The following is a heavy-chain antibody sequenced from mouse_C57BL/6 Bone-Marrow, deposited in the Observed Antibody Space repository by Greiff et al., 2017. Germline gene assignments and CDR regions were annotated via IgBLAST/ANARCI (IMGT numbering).Heavy chain of an antibody. CDR1: GYTFTSYW. CDR2: IHPNSGST. V-gene: IGHV1-64*01. CDR3: ARYDYDWYFDV. Sequence: VQLQQPGAELVKPGASVKLSCKASGYTFTSYWMHWVKQRPGQGLEWIGMIHPNSGSTNYNEKFKSKATLTVDNSSSTSYMQLSSLTSEDSAVYYCARYDYDWYFDVWGTGTTVTGSS. D-gene: IGHD2-4*01. J-gene: IGHJ1*03.